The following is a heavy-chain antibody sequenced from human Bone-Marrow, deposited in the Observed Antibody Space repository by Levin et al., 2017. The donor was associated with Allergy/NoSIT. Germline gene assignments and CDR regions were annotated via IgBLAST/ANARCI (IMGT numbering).Heavy chain of an antibody. CDR2: IGGSGYST. Sequence: HPGESLKISCAASGFTFSDYAMNWVRQAPGKGLEWVSGIGGSGYSTHYADSVKGRFTISRDNSKNTLYLQMDSLRDEDTAIYYCGKEGTRLRFLDNMDWFDPWGQGTLVTVSS. CDR3: GKEGTRLRFLDNMDWFDP. CDR1: GFTFSDYA. V-gene: IGHV3-23*01. J-gene: IGHJ5*02. D-gene: IGHD3-3*01.